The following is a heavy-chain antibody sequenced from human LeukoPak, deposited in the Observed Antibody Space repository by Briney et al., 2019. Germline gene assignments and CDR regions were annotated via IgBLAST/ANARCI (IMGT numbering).Heavy chain of an antibody. J-gene: IGHJ4*02. CDR1: GYTFTSYP. V-gene: IGHV1-18*01. Sequence: ASVKVSCKASGYTFTSYPISWVRQAPGQGLEWMGWISVYNSNTNYAQKLQGRVTMTTDRSTITAYMELRSLRSDDTAVYYCARELQGGAAAGTVLFGVNYWGQGTLVTVSS. CDR3: ARELQGGAAAGTVLFGVNY. D-gene: IGHD6-13*01. CDR2: ISVYNSNT.